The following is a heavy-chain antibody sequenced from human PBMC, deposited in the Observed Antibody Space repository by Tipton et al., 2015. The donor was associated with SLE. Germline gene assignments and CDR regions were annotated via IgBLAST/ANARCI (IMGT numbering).Heavy chain of an antibody. CDR3: ARIGYSSYVAAGVYYYYGMDV. CDR2: IIPIFGTA. CDR1: GGTFSSYA. V-gene: IGHV1-69*01. D-gene: IGHD6-13*01. J-gene: IGHJ6*02. Sequence: QSGAEVKKPGSSVKVSCKASGGTFSSYAISWVRQAPGQGLEWMGGIIPIFGTANYAQRFPGRVTITADESTSTAYMELSSLRSEDTAVYYCARIGYSSYVAAGVYYYYGMDVWGQGTTVTVSS.